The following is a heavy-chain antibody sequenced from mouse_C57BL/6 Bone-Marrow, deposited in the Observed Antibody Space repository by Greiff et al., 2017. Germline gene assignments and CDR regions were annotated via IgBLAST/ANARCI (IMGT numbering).Heavy chain of an antibody. Sequence: QVQLQQPGAELVRPGSSVKLSCKASGYTFTSYWMHWVKQRPIQGLEWIGNIDPSDSETHYNQKFKDKATLTVDKSSSTAYMQRSSLTSEDSAVYYCARDRYYYGSSLWYFDVWGTGTTVTVSS. CDR2: IDPSDSET. CDR1: GYTFTSYW. D-gene: IGHD1-1*01. V-gene: IGHV1-52*01. J-gene: IGHJ1*03. CDR3: ARDRYYYGSSLWYFDV.